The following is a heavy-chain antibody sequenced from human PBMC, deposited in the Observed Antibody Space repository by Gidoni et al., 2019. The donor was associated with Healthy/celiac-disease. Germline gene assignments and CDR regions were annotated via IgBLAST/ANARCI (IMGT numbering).Heavy chain of an antibody. CDR3: AREYSSGWYPTLGWFDP. Sequence: QVQLQQSGPGLVKPSQTLSLNCAISRDSVSSNTASWNGIRQSPSRGLEWLGRTYYRSKWYNEYAVSVKSRITINPDTSKNQFSLQLNSVTPEDTAVYYCAREYSSGWYPTLGWFDPWGQGTLVTVSS. CDR1: RDSVSSNTAS. J-gene: IGHJ5*02. D-gene: IGHD6-19*01. CDR2: TYYRSKWYN. V-gene: IGHV6-1*01.